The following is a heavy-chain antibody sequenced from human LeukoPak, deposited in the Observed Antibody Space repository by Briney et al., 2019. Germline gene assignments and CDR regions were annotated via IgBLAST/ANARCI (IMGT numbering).Heavy chain of an antibody. Sequence: ASVKVSCKASGYTFTGYYMHWVRQAPGQGLEWMGWINPNRGGTTYAQKFRGRVTMTSDTSVSTAYMELSRLRSDDTAVYYCATDTSGTYLGARYWGQGTLVTVSS. D-gene: IGHD1-26*01. J-gene: IGHJ4*02. CDR3: ATDTSGTYLGARY. V-gene: IGHV1-2*02. CDR1: GYTFTGYY. CDR2: INPNRGGT.